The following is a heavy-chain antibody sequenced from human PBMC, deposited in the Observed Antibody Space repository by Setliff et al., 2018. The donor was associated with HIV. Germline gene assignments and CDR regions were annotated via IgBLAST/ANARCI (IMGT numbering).Heavy chain of an antibody. CDR2: INHDRTT. V-gene: IGHV4-39*01. J-gene: IGHJ4*02. CDR1: GDSVSSASYY. CDR3: ARSFGNGNSRLGN. D-gene: IGHD2-8*01. Sequence: SETLSLTCTVSGDSVSSASYYWSWIRQPPGKGLEWIGEINHDRTTHHNPSLKSRVTFSVDTSKNQFSLKLSSVTAADTAVYYCARSFGNGNSRLGNWGQGTLVTVSS.